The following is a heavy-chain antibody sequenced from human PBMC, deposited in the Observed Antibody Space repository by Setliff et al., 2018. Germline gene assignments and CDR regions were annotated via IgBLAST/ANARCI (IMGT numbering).Heavy chain of an antibody. CDR1: GYTFTSYY. D-gene: IGHD2-15*01. CDR2: INPSGGST. Sequence: ASVKVSCKASGYTFTSYYMHWVRQAPGQGLEWMGIINPSGGSTSYAQKFQGRVTMTRDTSTSTVYMELSSLRSEDTAVYYCAREGYCSGGYHGPLDYWGQGTLVTVSS. J-gene: IGHJ4*02. V-gene: IGHV1-46*01. CDR3: AREGYCSGGYHGPLDY.